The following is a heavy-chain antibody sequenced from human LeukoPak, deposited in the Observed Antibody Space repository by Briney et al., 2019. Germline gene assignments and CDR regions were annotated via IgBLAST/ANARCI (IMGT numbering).Heavy chain of an antibody. CDR1: GFTFSSYG. V-gene: IGHV3-23*01. D-gene: IGHD1-26*01. CDR3: AKPIELSGSYSIAPFDY. CDR2: ISGSGGST. J-gene: IGHJ4*02. Sequence: GGSLRLSCAASGFTFSSYGMSWVRQASGKGLEWVSAISGSGGSTYYADSVKGRFTISRDNSKNTLYLQMNSLRAEDTAVYYCAKPIELSGSYSIAPFDYWGQGTLVTVSS.